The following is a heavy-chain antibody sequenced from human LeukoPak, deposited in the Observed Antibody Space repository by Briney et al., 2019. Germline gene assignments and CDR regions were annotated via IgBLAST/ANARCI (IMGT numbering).Heavy chain of an antibody. CDR3: ARLYGGNSGYFDY. Sequence: GGSLRLSCAAPGFAFSSYDMNWVRQAPGKGLEWISYISSSDNTIYYADSVKGRFTISRDNRENTGDLQMNSLRAEDTAVYYCARLYGGNSGYFDYWGPGTLVTVSS. J-gene: IGHJ4*02. V-gene: IGHV3-48*01. D-gene: IGHD4-23*01. CDR2: ISSSDNTI. CDR1: GFAFSSYD.